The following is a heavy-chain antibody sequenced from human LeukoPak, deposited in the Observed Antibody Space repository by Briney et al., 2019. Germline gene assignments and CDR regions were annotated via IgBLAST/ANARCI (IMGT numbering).Heavy chain of an antibody. J-gene: IGHJ4*01. Sequence: GGSLRLSCAASGFTFSSYAMHWVRQAPGKGLEWVAVISYDGSNKYYADSVKGRFTISRDNSKNTLYLQMNSLRAEDTAVYYCASLPPTSIAARPPDYWGQEPWSPSPQ. V-gene: IGHV3-30-3*01. CDR3: ASLPPTSIAARPPDY. CDR1: GFTFSSYA. CDR2: ISYDGSNK. D-gene: IGHD6-6*01.